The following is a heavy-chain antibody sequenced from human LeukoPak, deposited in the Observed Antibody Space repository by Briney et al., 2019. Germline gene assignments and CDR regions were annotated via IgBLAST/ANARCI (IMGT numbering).Heavy chain of an antibody. CDR3: ARVGYDYVWGSYRLPYFDY. J-gene: IGHJ4*02. CDR1: GGSISSYY. Sequence: SETLSLTCTVSGGSISSYYWSWIRQPPGKGLEWIGYIYYSGSTNHNPSLKSRVTISVDTSKNQFSLKLSSVTAADTAVYYCARVGYDYVWGSYRLPYFDYWGQGTLVTASS. V-gene: IGHV4-59*01. CDR2: IYYSGST. D-gene: IGHD3-16*02.